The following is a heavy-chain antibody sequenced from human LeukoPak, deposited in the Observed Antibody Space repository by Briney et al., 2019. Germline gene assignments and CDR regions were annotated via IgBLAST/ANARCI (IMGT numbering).Heavy chain of an antibody. CDR2: IFYTGST. V-gene: IGHV4-59*08. D-gene: IGHD3-3*01. J-gene: IGHJ5*02. Sequence: PSETLSLTCTVSGGSISSYYWSWVRQPPGKGLEWIGYIFYTGSTKYGPSLNSRVTISLDTSKNQFSLKLSSVTAADTAVYYCARRPTIFGDNWSDPWGQGTLVTVSS. CDR1: GGSISSYY. CDR3: ARRPTIFGDNWSDP.